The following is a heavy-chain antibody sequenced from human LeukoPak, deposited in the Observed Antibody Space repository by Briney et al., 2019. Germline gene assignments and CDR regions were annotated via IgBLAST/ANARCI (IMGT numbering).Heavy chain of an antibody. D-gene: IGHD3-22*01. V-gene: IGHV3-23*01. J-gene: IGHJ5*01. Sequence: GGTLRLSCAASGFTFSSYGMSWVRQAPGKGLEWVSAISGSGGSTYYADSVKGRFTISRDNAKNSLFLRMNNLRAEDTALYYCARDILYDSSGYYLDSWGQGTLVTVSS. CDR1: GFTFSSYG. CDR2: ISGSGGST. CDR3: ARDILYDSSGYYLDS.